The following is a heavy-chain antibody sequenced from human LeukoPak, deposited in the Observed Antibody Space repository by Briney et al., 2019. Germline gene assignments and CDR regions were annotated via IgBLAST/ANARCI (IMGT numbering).Heavy chain of an antibody. CDR1: GGSFSGYY. J-gene: IGHJ1*01. D-gene: IGHD5-18*01. CDR2: INHSGST. CDR3: ARLPGYSYGRKAEYFQH. V-gene: IGHV4-34*01. Sequence: SETLSLTCAVYGGSFSGYYWSWIRQPPGKGLEWIGEINHSGSTNYNPSLKSRVTISVDTSKNQFSLKLSSVTAADTAVYHCARLPGYSYGRKAEYFQHWGQGTLVTVSS.